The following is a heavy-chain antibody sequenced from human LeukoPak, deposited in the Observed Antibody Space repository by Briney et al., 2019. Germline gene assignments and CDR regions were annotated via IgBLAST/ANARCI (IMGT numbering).Heavy chain of an antibody. CDR3: ARDKYFGITMVRGDFDY. J-gene: IGHJ4*02. Sequence: GGSLRLSCAASGFTFRSYTMSWVRQAPGKGLEWVTSITFSSTYIYYADSVNGRITISRDNAKNSLYLQMNSLRAENTAVYYCARDKYFGITMVRGDFDYWGQGTLVTVSS. CDR2: ITFSSTYI. D-gene: IGHD3-10*01. V-gene: IGHV3-21*01. CDR1: GFTFRSYT.